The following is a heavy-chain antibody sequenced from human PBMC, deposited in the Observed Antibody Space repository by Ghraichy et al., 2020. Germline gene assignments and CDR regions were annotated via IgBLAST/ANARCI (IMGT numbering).Heavy chain of an antibody. V-gene: IGHV4-59*01. Sequence: SETLSLTCTVSGGSISSYYWSWIRQPPGKGLEWIGYIYYSGSTNYNPSLKSRVTISVDTSKNQFSLKLSSVTAADTAVYYCARIHCSGGSCYGGDFDYRGQGTLVTVSS. CDR1: GGSISSYY. CDR3: ARIHCSGGSCYGGDFDY. D-gene: IGHD2-15*01. J-gene: IGHJ4*02. CDR2: IYYSGST.